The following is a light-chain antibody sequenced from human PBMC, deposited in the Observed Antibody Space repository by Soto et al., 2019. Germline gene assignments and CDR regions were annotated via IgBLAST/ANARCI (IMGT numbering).Light chain of an antibody. CDR3: QQYNTFWT. CDR1: QSISSW. CDR2: DVS. J-gene: IGKJ1*01. Sequence: DIQMTQSPSTLSASVGDRVTITCRASQSISSWLAWYQQKPGKAPKLLIYDVSSLESGVPSRFSGSGSGTEFTLTISSLQPDDFATYYCQQYNTFWTFGQGAKADNK. V-gene: IGKV1-5*01.